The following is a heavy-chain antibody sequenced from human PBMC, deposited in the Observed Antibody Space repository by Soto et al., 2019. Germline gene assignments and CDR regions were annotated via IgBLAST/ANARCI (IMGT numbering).Heavy chain of an antibody. D-gene: IGHD3-22*01. Sequence: QVQLQESGPGLVKPSQTLSLTCTVSGGSISSGGYYWSWIRQHPGKGLEWIGYIYYSGSTYYNPSLKSRVNISVDTSKNQFSLKLSSVTAADTAVYYCEATYYYDSSGYHKGGYFDYWGQGTLVTVSS. J-gene: IGHJ4*02. CDR1: GGSISSGGYY. V-gene: IGHV4-31*03. CDR2: IYYSGST. CDR3: EATYYYDSSGYHKGGYFDY.